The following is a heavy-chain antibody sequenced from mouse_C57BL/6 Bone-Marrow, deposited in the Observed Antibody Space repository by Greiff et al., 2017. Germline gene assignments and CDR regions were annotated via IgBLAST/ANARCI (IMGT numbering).Heavy chain of an antibody. CDR2: IYPGDGDT. D-gene: IGHD1-1*01. Sequence: VQRVESGAELVKPGASVKISCKASGSAFSSYWMNWVKNRTGKGLEWIGQIYPGDGDTNYNGKFKGKATLTADKSSSTAYMQLSSLTSEDSAVYFCTRDYYGSSYLFAYWGKGTMVTVSA. CDR3: TRDYYGSSYLFAY. J-gene: IGHJ3*01. CDR1: GSAFSSYW. V-gene: IGHV1-80*01.